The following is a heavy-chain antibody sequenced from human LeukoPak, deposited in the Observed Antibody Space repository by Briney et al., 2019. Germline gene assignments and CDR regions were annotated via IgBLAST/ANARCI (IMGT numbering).Heavy chain of an antibody. CDR3: ATLFSLGWFDP. D-gene: IGHD6-6*01. Sequence: VASVKVSCKASGYTFTTYYIHWVRQAPGQRLEWMGIINPTGGSTTYAQKFQGRVTMTEDTSTDTAYMELSSLRSEDTAVYYCATLFSLGWFDPWGQGTLVTVSS. CDR2: INPTGGST. CDR1: GYTFTTYY. V-gene: IGHV1-46*01. J-gene: IGHJ5*02.